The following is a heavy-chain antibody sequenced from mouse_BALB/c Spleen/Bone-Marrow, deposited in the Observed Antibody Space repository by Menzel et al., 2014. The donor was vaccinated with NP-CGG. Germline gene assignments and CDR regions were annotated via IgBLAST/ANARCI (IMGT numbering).Heavy chain of an antibody. CDR2: IDTSDSYT. D-gene: IGHD2-14*01. CDR3: AREGYRYGLFDY. V-gene: IGHV1-69*01. Sequence: VQLVESGAELVMPGASVKMSCKASGYTFTDYWMHWVKQRPGQGLEWIGAIDTSDSYTSYNQKFKGKATLTVDESSSTAYMQLSSLTSEDSAVYYCAREGYRYGLFDYWCQGTTLTVSS. CDR1: GYTFTDYW. J-gene: IGHJ2*01.